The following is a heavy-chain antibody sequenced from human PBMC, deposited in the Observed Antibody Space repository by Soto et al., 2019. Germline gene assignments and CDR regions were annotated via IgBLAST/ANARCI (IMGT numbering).Heavy chain of an antibody. V-gene: IGHV3-30*03. Sequence: QVQLVESGGGVGQPGRSLRLSCVASGFTFSTYGMHWVRQAPGKGLECVAVISYDERNKHYADSVKGRFTISRDNSDNTLYLQMTSLKVEDTAVYYCARGDVAYGVQGSFDWWGQGTLVTVSS. CDR2: ISYDERNK. J-gene: IGHJ4*02. D-gene: IGHD4-17*01. CDR3: ARGDVAYGVQGSFDW. CDR1: GFTFSTYG.